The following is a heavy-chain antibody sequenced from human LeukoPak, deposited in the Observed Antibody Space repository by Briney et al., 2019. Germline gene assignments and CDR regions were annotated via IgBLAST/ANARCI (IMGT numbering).Heavy chain of an antibody. J-gene: IGHJ4*02. CDR2: IYPTGST. Sequence: SETLSLTCTVSGYSISSGYYWGWIRQPPGKGLEWIGNIYPTGSTYYNPSLKSRVTISVDTSKNQFSLKLSSVTAADTAVYYCAREVSYDSSGYYPAFDYWGQGTLVTVSS. CDR3: AREVSYDSSGYYPAFDY. CDR1: GYSISSGYY. D-gene: IGHD3-22*01. V-gene: IGHV4-38-2*02.